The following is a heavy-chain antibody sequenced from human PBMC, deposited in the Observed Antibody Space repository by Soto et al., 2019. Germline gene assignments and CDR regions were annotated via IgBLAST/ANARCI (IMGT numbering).Heavy chain of an antibody. CDR2: IYYSGST. CDR1: GGSISSYY. Sequence: SETLSLTCTVSGGSISSYYWSWIRQPPGKGLEWIGSIYYSGSTNYNPSLKSRVTISVDTSKNQFSLKLSSVTAADTAVYYCARNRVYSSSWRLYFFDYWGQGTLVTVSS. CDR3: ARNRVYSSSWRLYFFDY. V-gene: IGHV4-59*05. J-gene: IGHJ4*02. D-gene: IGHD6-13*01.